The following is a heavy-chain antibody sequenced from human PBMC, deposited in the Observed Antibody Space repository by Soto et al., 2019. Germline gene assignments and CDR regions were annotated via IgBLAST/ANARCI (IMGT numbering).Heavy chain of an antibody. D-gene: IGHD3-9*01. CDR1: GFTFSSYW. V-gene: IGHV3-7*05. CDR2: IKQDGSEK. CDR3: AREMPDYDILTGYSSYYFDY. Sequence: PGGSLRLSCAASGFTFSSYWMSWVRQAPGKGLEWVANIKQDGSEKYYVDSVKGRFTISRDNAKNSLYLQMNSLRAEDTAVYYCAREMPDYDILTGYSSYYFDYWGQGTLVTVSS. J-gene: IGHJ4*02.